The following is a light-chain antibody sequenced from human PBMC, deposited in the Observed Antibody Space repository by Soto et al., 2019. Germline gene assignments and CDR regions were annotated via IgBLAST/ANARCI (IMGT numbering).Light chain of an antibody. CDR1: SSDIGGYNY. CDR2: EVS. CDR3: SSFTISSALYV. J-gene: IGLJ1*01. Sequence: QSALTQPASVSGSPGQSITISCAGTSSDIGGYNYVSWYQQHPGKAPKVMIYEVSNRPSGVSNRFSGSKSGNTAYLTISGLQAEDEADYYCSSFTISSALYVFGSGTKLTVL. V-gene: IGLV2-14*01.